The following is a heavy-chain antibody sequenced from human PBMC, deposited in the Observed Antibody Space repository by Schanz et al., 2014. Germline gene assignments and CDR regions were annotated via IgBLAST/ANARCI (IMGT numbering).Heavy chain of an antibody. CDR3: AKEEVYVDSNGMDV. V-gene: IGHV3-74*01. CDR2: INSDGSST. D-gene: IGHD2-8*01. CDR1: GFTVSTNY. Sequence: EVQLVESGGGLIQPGGSLRLSCAVSGFTVSTNYMSWVRQAPGKGLEWVSRINSDGSSTSYADSVKGRFTISRDNAKNSLYLQMNSLRAEDTALYYCAKEEVYVDSNGMDVWGQGTTVTVSS. J-gene: IGHJ6*02.